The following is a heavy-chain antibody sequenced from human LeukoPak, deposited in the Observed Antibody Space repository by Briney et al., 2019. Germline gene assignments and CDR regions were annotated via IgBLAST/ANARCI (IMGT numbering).Heavy chain of an antibody. J-gene: IGHJ4*02. V-gene: IGHV1-46*01. CDR3: ARDDGDYGYY. CDR1: GYTFTSYY. CDR2: INPSGGST. D-gene: IGHD4-17*01. Sequence: ASVKVSCKASGYTFTSYYMHWVRQAPGQGLEWMGIINPSGGSTSYAQKFQGRVTITADESTSTAYMELSSLRSEDTAVYYCARDDGDYGYYWGQGTLVTVSS.